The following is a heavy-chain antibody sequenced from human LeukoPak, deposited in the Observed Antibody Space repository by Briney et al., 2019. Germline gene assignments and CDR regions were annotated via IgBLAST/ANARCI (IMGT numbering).Heavy chain of an antibody. V-gene: IGHV4-59*12. CDR3: ARGAREDPFYYYYYMDV. D-gene: IGHD1-26*01. CDR1: GGSISSYY. J-gene: IGHJ6*03. CDR2: IYYSGST. Sequence: SETLSLTCTVSGGSISSYYWSWIRQPPGKGLEWIGYIYYSGSTNYNPSLKSRGTISVDTSKNQFSLKLSSVTAADTAVYYCARGAREDPFYYYYYMDVWGKGTTVTVSS.